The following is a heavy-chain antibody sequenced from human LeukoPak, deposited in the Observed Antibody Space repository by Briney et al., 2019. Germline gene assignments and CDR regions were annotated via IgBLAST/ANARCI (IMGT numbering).Heavy chain of an antibody. J-gene: IGHJ5*02. CDR3: ARDLTRFDA. V-gene: IGHV3-48*03. CDR2: ISSNGNGI. CDR1: GFIFSKDE. D-gene: IGHD3-10*01. Sequence: TGGSLRLSCAASGFIFSKDEMNRVRQSPGKGLEWVAYISSNGNGIYYAVSVKGRFTISRDNTKNSLDLQMNSLRVDDTAIYYCARDLTRFDAWGQGILVTVSS.